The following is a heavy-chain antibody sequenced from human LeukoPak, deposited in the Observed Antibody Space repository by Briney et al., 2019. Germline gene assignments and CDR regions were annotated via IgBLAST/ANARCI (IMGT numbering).Heavy chain of an antibody. CDR1: GFTFSSYA. CDR3: ARGVGSYGYFDY. CDR2: ISGSGGST. V-gene: IGHV3-23*01. Sequence: GGSLRLSCAASGFTFSSYAMSWVRQAPGKGLEWVSAISGSGGSTYYADSVKGRFTISRDNSKNTLYLQMNSLRAEDTAVYYCARGVGSYGYFDYWGQGTLVTVSS. D-gene: IGHD5-18*01. J-gene: IGHJ4*02.